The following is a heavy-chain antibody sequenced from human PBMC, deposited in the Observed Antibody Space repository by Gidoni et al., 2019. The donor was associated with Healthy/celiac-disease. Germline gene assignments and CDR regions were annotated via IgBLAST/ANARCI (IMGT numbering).Heavy chain of an antibody. V-gene: IGHV3-15*01. CDR3: TTVSYGFDF. CDR1: GLTFTDGW. Sequence: EVQLVESGGGLVKPGGSLRLSCAASGLTFTDGWMSWVRQAPGKGLAQVGRIKSKSAGGTTDYAAPVKGRFNISRDDSKNTMYLQLNSLKTEDTAMYYCTTVSYGFDFWGQGTMVTVSA. D-gene: IGHD3-16*01. CDR2: IKSKSAGGTT. J-gene: IGHJ3*01.